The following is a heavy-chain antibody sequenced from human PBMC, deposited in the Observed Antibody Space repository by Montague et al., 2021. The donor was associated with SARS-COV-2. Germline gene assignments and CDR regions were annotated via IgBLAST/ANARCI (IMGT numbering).Heavy chain of an antibody. CDR3: IRGPASVDS. CDR1: GGSISSGSYY. J-gene: IGHJ5*01. V-gene: IGHV4-61*02. Sequence: TLSLTCTVSGGSISSGSYYWSWIRQPAGKGLEWIGRVYASGITNYNPSLKSRVTISLDTSKNQFSMRLSSVTAADTALYYCIRGPASVDSWGQGTLVTVSS. CDR2: VYASGIT.